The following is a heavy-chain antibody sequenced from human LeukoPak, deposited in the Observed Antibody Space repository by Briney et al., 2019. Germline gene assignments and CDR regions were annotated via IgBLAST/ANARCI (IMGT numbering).Heavy chain of an antibody. CDR3: ARVESATYGDPFGYFDY. CDR1: GFTLSHYA. D-gene: IGHD4-17*01. CDR2: IQTNGLNE. Sequence: GGSLRLSCAASGFTLSHYAMHWVRQAPGTGLEWVAFIQTNGLNEYADSVRGRFTVSRDNSKSTLYLQMNSLRAEDTAVYYCARVESATYGDPFGYFDYWGQGTLVTVSS. J-gene: IGHJ4*02. V-gene: IGHV3-30*02.